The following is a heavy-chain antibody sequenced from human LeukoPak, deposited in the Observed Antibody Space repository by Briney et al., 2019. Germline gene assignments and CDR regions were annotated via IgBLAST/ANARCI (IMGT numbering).Heavy chain of an antibody. CDR1: GGSFSGYY. J-gene: IGHJ5*02. D-gene: IGHD3-22*01. V-gene: IGHV4-34*01. Sequence: QSSETLSLXCAVYGGSFSGYYWSWIRQPPGKELEWIGEINHSGSTNYNPSLKSRVTISVDTSKNQFSLKLSSVTAADTAVYYCARAVDYYDSSGYYSAAEWFDPWGQGTLVTVSS. CDR3: ARAVDYYDSSGYYSAAEWFDP. CDR2: INHSGST.